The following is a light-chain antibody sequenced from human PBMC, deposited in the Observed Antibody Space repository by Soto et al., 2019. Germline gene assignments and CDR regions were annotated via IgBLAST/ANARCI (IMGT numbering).Light chain of an antibody. J-gene: IGKJ4*01. CDR3: QHFGSSLT. CDR1: QSVSSSY. V-gene: IGKV3-20*01. CDR2: VAS. Sequence: ESVLTQSPGTLSLSPGQRPTLSGRASQSVSSSYLAWYQQKPGQAPRLLIYVASSRATGIPDRFSGSGSGTDFTLTINRLEPEDFAVYYCQHFGSSLTVGGGTQVDIK.